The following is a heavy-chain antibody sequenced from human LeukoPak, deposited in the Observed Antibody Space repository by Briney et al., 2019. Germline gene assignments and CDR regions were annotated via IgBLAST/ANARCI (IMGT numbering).Heavy chain of an antibody. CDR3: AKDPWEPHEYYFDY. V-gene: IGHV3-23*01. CDR1: GFTFSSFA. CDR2: ISGNGAGT. Sequence: GGSLRLSCAASGFTFSSFAMSWVRQAPGKGLEWVSSISGNGAGTYYADSVKGRFTASRDNSKNTLYLQMNSLRAEDTAVYYCAKDPWEPHEYYFDYWGQGTLVTVSS. J-gene: IGHJ4*02. D-gene: IGHD1-26*01.